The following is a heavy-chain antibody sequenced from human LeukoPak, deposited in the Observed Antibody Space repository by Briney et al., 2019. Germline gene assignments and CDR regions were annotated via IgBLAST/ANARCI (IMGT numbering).Heavy chain of an antibody. J-gene: IGHJ3*02. CDR2: ISSSGSST. V-gene: IGHV3-11*04. Sequence: GGSLRLSCAASGFSFSDSYMNWLRQAPGKGLEWVSYISSSGSSTHYADSVKGRFTISRDNAKNSLYLQMNSLRAEDTAVYYCTRRGAASDAFDIWGQGTMVTVSS. CDR3: TRRGAASDAFDI. D-gene: IGHD3-16*01. CDR1: GFSFSDSY.